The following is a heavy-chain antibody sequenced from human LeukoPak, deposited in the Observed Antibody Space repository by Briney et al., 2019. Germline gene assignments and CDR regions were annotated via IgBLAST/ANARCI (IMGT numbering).Heavy chain of an antibody. Sequence: SETLSLTCGVSGGSISGTNWWSWVRQPPGQGLEWIGEISLAGQTNYNPSLNGRVTISLDKSSNQLSLHLTSVTAADTATYFCSRESGPFCPFGYWGQGTLVIVSS. CDR1: GGSISGTNW. J-gene: IGHJ4*02. D-gene: IGHD1-26*01. CDR2: ISLAGQT. CDR3: SRESGPFCPFGY. V-gene: IGHV4/OR15-8*02.